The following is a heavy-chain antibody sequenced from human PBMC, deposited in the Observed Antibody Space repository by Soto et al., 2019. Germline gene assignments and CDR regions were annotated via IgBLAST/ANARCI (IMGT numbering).Heavy chain of an antibody. CDR1: GFNFSKFA. Sequence: PGGSLRLSCAASGFNFSKFAMTWVRRAPGKGLEWLAAVSGDGKSTYYADSVKGRFTISRDNSKNTLNLQMNRLRAEDTAVYYCAKVWEMTLTTRNYNYGMDVWGQGTTVTVSS. D-gene: IGHD4-17*01. CDR3: AKVWEMTLTTRNYNYGMDV. V-gene: IGHV3-23*01. CDR2: VSGDGKST. J-gene: IGHJ6*02.